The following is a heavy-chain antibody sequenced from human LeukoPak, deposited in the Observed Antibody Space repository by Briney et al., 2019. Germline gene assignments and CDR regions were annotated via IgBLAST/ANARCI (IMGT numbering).Heavy chain of an antibody. Sequence: ASVNVSCKASGYTFTSYGISWVRQAPGQGLEWMGIINPSGGSASYAQKFQGRVTMTRDMSTSTAYMELSSLRSEDTAVYYCARGAAGIDYWGQGTLVTVSS. CDR3: ARGAAGIDY. D-gene: IGHD6-13*01. J-gene: IGHJ4*02. V-gene: IGHV1-46*01. CDR1: GYTFTSYG. CDR2: INPSGGSA.